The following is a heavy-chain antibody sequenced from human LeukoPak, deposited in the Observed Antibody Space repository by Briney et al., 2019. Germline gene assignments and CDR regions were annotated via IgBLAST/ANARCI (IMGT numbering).Heavy chain of an antibody. CDR2: ISAYNGNT. V-gene: IGHV1-18*01. D-gene: IGHD3-22*01. CDR3: ARDQGHYYDSSGYYRYYYYMDV. CDR1: GYTFTSYG. J-gene: IGHJ6*03. Sequence: ASVKVSCKASGYTFTSYGISWVRQAPGQGLEWMGWISAYNGNTNYAQKLQGRDTMTTDTSTSTAYMELRSLRSDDTAVYYCARDQGHYYDSSGYYRYYYYMDVWGKGTTVTISS.